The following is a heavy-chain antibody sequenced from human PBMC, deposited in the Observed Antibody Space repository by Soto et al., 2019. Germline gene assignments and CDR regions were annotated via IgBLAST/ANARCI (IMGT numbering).Heavy chain of an antibody. J-gene: IGHJ4*02. CDR3: ARGSVLFD. Sequence: QVQLQQWGAGLLKPSETLSLTCAVYGGSFSGYYWSWIRQPPGKGLEWIGEINHSGSTNYNPSLKRRVTISVDTSKNQFSLKLSSVTAADTAVYYCARGSVLFDWGQGTLVTVSS. V-gene: IGHV4-34*01. CDR1: GGSFSGYY. D-gene: IGHD2-21*01. CDR2: INHSGST.